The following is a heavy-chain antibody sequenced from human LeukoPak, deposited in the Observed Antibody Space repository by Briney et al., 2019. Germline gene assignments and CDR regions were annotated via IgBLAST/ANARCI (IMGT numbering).Heavy chain of an antibody. J-gene: IGHJ3*02. CDR2: MNPNSGNK. Sequence: ASVKVSCKASGYTFTSYGINWVRQATGQGLEWMGWMNPNSGNKGYAQKVQGRVTITRNTSISTAYTELSSLRSEDTAVYYCATPLAGGSSWYWRAFDIWGQGTMVTVSS. V-gene: IGHV1-8*03. D-gene: IGHD6-13*01. CDR1: GYTFTSYG. CDR3: ATPLAGGSSWYWRAFDI.